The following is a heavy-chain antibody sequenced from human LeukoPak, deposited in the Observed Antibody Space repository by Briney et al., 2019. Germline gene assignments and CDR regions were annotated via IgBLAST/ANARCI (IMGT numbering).Heavy chain of an antibody. Sequence: GGSLRLSCEGSGFTFRSYWMSWVRQAPGQGLEWVANIHQYGGGKYYVDSVRGRFSISRDNAKNSLYLEMNSLRAEDTAVYYCARVEVALSQESWGQGTLVTVSS. CDR3: ARVEVALSQES. CDR2: IHQYGGGK. J-gene: IGHJ5*02. V-gene: IGHV3-7*01. D-gene: IGHD3-10*01. CDR1: GFTFRSYW.